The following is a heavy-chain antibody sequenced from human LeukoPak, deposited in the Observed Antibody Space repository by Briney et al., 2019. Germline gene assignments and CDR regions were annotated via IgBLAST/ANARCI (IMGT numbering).Heavy chain of an antibody. V-gene: IGHV1-46*01. CDR3: ATVRATRGYSSNPEYFQH. Sequence: RGASVRVSCKASGYTFSSYYMHWVRQAPGQGLEFMGVINPSGGSTSYAQKFQGRVTMTEDTSTDTAYMELSSLRSEDTAVYYCATVRATRGYSSNPEYFQHWGQGTLVTVSS. CDR1: GYTFSSYY. J-gene: IGHJ1*01. D-gene: IGHD6-13*01. CDR2: INPSGGST.